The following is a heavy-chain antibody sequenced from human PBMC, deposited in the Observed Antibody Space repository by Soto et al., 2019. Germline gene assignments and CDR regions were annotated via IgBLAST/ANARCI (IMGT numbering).Heavy chain of an antibody. Sequence: EVQLVESGGGLVQPGGSLRLSCAASGFIFSSYWMSWVRQAPGKGLEWVANIKLDGSEKYYVDSLKGRFTISRDNAKNSLYLQMNSLRAEDTAVYYCARDQMFHYGDYFFDYWGQGTLVTVSS. D-gene: IGHD4-17*01. V-gene: IGHV3-7*01. J-gene: IGHJ4*02. CDR3: ARDQMFHYGDYFFDY. CDR2: IKLDGSEK. CDR1: GFIFSSYW.